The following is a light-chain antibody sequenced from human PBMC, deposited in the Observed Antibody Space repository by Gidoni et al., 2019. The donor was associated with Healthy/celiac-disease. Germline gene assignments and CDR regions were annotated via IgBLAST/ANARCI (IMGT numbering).Light chain of an antibody. CDR3: QQRSNWPPIT. CDR1: QCVSSY. V-gene: IGKV3-11*01. CDR2: DAS. Sequence: EIVLTQSPATLSLSPGERATLSCRASQCVSSYVAWYQQKPGQAPRLLIYDASNRATGIPARFSGSGSGTDFTLTISSLEPEDFAVYYCQQRSNWPPITFXXXTRLEIK. J-gene: IGKJ5*01.